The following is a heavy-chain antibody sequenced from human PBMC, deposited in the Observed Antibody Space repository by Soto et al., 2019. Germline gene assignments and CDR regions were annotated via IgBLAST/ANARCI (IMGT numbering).Heavy chain of an antibody. Sequence: QVQLVQSGAEVKKPGSSVKVSCKASGGTFSSYTISWVRQAPGQGLEWMGRIIPILGIANYAQKFQGRVTITADKSTSTAYMELSGLRSEDTAVYYCARYTNSNLLNWFDPWGQGTLVTVSS. J-gene: IGHJ5*02. CDR3: ARYTNSNLLNWFDP. CDR2: IIPILGIA. D-gene: IGHD4-4*01. V-gene: IGHV1-69*02. CDR1: GGTFSSYT.